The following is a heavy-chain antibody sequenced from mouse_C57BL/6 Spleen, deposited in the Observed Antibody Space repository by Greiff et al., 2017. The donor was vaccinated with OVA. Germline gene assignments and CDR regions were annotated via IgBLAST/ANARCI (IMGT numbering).Heavy chain of an antibody. D-gene: IGHD1-1*01. CDR3: TRSNPNYYGSSYAMDY. Sequence: VKLQQSGAELVRPGASVTLSCKASGYTFTDYEMHWVKQTPVHGLEWIGAIDPETGGTAYNQKFKGKAILTADKSSSTAYMELRSLTSEDSAVYYCTRSNPNYYGSSYAMDYWGQGTSVTVSS. CDR1: GYTFTDYE. V-gene: IGHV1-15*01. CDR2: IDPETGGT. J-gene: IGHJ4*01.